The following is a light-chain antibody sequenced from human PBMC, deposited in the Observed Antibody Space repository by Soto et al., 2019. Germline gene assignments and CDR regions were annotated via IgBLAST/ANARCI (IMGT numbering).Light chain of an antibody. J-gene: IGKJ1*01. Sequence: EIVLTQSPGTLSLSPGERATLSCRASQSVSSSYVAWYQQKPGQAPRLLIYGASSRAIGIPDRFSGSGSGTDFTLTISRLEPEDFAVYYCQQYGSSPWTFGQGTKVDIK. V-gene: IGKV3-20*01. CDR2: GAS. CDR1: QSVSSSY. CDR3: QQYGSSPWT.